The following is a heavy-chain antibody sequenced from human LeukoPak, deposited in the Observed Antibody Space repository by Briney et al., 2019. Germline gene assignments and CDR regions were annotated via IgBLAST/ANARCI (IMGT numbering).Heavy chain of an antibody. CDR2: IKQDGSEK. Sequence: QTGGSLRLSCAASGFTFSNYWMSWVRQAPGKGLEWVANIKQDGSEKYYVDSVKGRFTISRDNAKNSLYLQMNSLRAEDTAMYYCAGLDFGQDYWGQGTLVTVSS. V-gene: IGHV3-7*01. CDR1: GFTFSNYW. D-gene: IGHD3/OR15-3a*01. J-gene: IGHJ4*02. CDR3: AGLDFGQDY.